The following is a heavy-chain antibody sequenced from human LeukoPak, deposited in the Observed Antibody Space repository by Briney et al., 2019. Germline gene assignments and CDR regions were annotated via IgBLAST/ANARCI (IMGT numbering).Heavy chain of an antibody. D-gene: IGHD6-19*01. CDR3: ARDLRYSSGWSASGMDV. Sequence: VASVKVSCEASGYTFTGYYMHWVRQAPGQGLEWMGWINPNSGGTNYAQKFQGRVTMTRDTSISTAYMELSRLRSDDTAVYYCARDLRYSSGWSASGMDVWGKGTTVTISS. CDR2: INPNSGGT. CDR1: GYTFTGYY. J-gene: IGHJ6*03. V-gene: IGHV1-2*02.